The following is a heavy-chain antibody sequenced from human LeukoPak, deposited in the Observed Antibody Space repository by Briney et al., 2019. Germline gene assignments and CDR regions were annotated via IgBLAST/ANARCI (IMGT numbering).Heavy chain of an antibody. CDR3: ANIIGSSRKYGMDV. V-gene: IGHV3-23*01. D-gene: IGHD1-20*01. J-gene: IGHJ6*02. Sequence: GGSLRLSCAASGFTFSTYSVSWDRQAPGKGLEWVSAISGSGGSTYYADSVKGRFTISRDNSKNTLDLQMNSLRAEDTAIYYCANIIGSSRKYGMDVWGQGTTVTVSS. CDR2: ISGSGGST. CDR1: GFTFSTYS.